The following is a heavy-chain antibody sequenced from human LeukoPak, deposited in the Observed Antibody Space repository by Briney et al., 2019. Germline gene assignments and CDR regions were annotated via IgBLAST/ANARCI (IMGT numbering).Heavy chain of an antibody. J-gene: IGHJ4*02. Sequence: GRSLRLSCAASGFTFSSYAMHWVRQAPGKGLEWVAVISYDGSNKHYADSVKGRFTISRDNSKNTLYLQMNSLRAEDTAVYYCARDSAVGATFFDYWGQGTLVTVSS. D-gene: IGHD1-26*01. CDR1: GFTFSSYA. CDR2: ISYDGSNK. CDR3: ARDSAVGATFFDY. V-gene: IGHV3-30-3*01.